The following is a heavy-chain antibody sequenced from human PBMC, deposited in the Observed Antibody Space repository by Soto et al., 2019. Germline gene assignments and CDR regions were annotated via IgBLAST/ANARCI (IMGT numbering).Heavy chain of an antibody. CDR2: ISAYNGNT. CDR1: GYTFTNYD. CDR3: VREVDY. V-gene: IGHV1-18*01. Sequence: ASVKVSCKASGYTFTNYDVSWVRQAPGQGLEWIGWISAYNGNTKYAQNLRDRVSMTTDTSTTTAYMELRSLRSDDAAVYYCVREVDYWGQGTLVTVS. J-gene: IGHJ4*02.